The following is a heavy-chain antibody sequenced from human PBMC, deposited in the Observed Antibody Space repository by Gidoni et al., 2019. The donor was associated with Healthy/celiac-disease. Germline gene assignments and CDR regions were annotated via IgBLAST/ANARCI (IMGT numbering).Heavy chain of an antibody. J-gene: IGHJ2*01. CDR2: IIPIFGTA. V-gene: IGHV1-69*06. Sequence: QVQLVQPGAEVKKPGSSVKVSCKASGGTFSSDAISWGRQAPGQGLEWMGGIIPIFGTANYAQKFQGRVTITADKSTSIAYMELSSLRSEDTAVYYCAREEYSDYGGGYFDLWGRGTLVTVSS. CDR3: AREEYSDYGGGYFDL. D-gene: IGHD5-12*01. CDR1: GGTFSSDA.